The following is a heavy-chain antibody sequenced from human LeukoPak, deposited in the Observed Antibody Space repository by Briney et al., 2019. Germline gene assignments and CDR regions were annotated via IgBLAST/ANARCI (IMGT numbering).Heavy chain of an antibody. D-gene: IGHD6-13*01. J-gene: IGHJ4*02. CDR1: GFAFITYS. CDR2: ITSTGTYI. Sequence: PGGSLRLSCAASGFAFITYSMNWVRQAPGKGLEWISSITSTGTYIYYADSVKGRFTISRDNAKNSLYVQMNSLRAEDTAVYFCARVAGGKFHLDYWGQGTQVTVSS. V-gene: IGHV3-21*01. CDR3: ARVAGGKFHLDY.